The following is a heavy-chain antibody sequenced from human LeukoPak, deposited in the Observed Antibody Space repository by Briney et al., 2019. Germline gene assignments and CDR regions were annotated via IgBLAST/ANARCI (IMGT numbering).Heavy chain of an antibody. D-gene: IGHD1-26*01. CDR3: ARLELFYADS. J-gene: IGHJ4*02. V-gene: IGHV4-39*01. CDR1: GGSISSSSDF. Sequence: SETLSLTCTVSGGSISSSSDFWAWIRQPPGKGLEWLGSIYNSGSAYYSPSLKSRVTISVDTSKNQFTLRLSPVTAADTAVYYCARLELFYADSWGQGALVTVSS. CDR2: IYNSGSA.